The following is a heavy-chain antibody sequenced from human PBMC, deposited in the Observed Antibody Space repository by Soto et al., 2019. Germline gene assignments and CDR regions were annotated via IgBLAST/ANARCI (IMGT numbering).Heavy chain of an antibody. Sequence: LRLSCAASGFTFSSYWMHWVRQAPGKGLVWVSRINSDGSSTSYADSVKGRFTISRDNAKNTLYLQMNSLRAEDTAVYYCARVSDEGVYDFWSGYPRITDDYWGQGTLVTVSS. V-gene: IGHV3-74*01. D-gene: IGHD3-3*01. J-gene: IGHJ4*02. CDR3: ARVSDEGVYDFWSGYPRITDDY. CDR1: GFTFSSYW. CDR2: INSDGSST.